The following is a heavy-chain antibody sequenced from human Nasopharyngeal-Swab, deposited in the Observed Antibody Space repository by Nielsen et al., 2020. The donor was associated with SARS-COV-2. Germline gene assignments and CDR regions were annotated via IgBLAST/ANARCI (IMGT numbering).Heavy chain of an antibody. V-gene: IGHV3-72*01. Sequence: GESLKISCAASGFTLSDPYMDWVRQAPGKGLEWVGRTRNKVNSYSTVYAASVRGRFTISRDDSSTSVYLQMTSLQSEDTAVYYCARGFRGFSDWGQGTLVTVSS. D-gene: IGHD3-3*01. J-gene: IGHJ4*02. CDR1: GFTLSDPY. CDR2: TRNKVNSYST. CDR3: ARGFRGFSD.